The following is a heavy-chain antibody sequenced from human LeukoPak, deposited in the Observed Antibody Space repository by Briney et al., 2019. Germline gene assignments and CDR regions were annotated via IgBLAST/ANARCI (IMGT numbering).Heavy chain of an antibody. D-gene: IGHD3-3*01. CDR3: ARGQLRFPNYYYYGMDV. J-gene: IGHJ6*02. CDR1: GFTFSSYW. CDR2: IWYDGSNK. Sequence: GGSLRLSCAASGFTFSSYWMSWVRQAPGKGLEWVAVIWYDGSNKYYADSVKGRFTISRDNSKNTLYLQMNSLRAEDTAVYYCARGQLRFPNYYYYGMDVWGQGTTVTVSS. V-gene: IGHV3-33*08.